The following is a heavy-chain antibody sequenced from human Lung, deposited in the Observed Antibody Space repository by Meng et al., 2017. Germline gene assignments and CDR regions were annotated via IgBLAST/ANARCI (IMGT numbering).Heavy chain of an antibody. J-gene: IGHJ4*02. CDR3: GRSDGYIRD. D-gene: IGHD5-24*01. CDR1: GFTFSTYW. V-gene: IGHV3-74*01. Sequence: EVQLVESGGGLVQPGGSLGRSCAASGFTFSTYWMHWARQAPGKGLVWVSHINTDGSSTNYADSVKGRFTISRDNAKNTLYLQMNSLRAEDTAVYYCGRSDGYIRDWGQGTLVTVSS. CDR2: INTDGSST.